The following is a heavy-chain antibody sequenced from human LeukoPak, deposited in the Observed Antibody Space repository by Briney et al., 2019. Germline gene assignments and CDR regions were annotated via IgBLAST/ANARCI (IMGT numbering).Heavy chain of an antibody. CDR3: TKATTVTNYYYYGMDV. V-gene: IGHV3-15*01. CDR2: IKSKTDGGTT. J-gene: IGHJ6*02. Sequence: GGSLRLSCAASGFTFSNAWMSWVRQAPGKGLEWVGRIKSKTDGGTTDYAAPVNGRFTISRDDSKNTLYLQMNSLKTEDTAAYYCTKATTVTNYYYYGMDVWGQGTTVTVSS. CDR1: GFTFSNAW. D-gene: IGHD4-17*01.